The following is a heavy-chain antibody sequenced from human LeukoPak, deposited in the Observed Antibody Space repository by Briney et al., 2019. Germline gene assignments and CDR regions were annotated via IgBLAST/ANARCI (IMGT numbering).Heavy chain of an antibody. CDR3: ARGRHYYDSSDYYYEGDAFDI. D-gene: IGHD3-22*01. CDR1: GDTFTSYY. V-gene: IGHV1-46*01. CDR2: INPSGGST. J-gene: IGHJ3*02. Sequence: GASVKVSCKASGDTFTSYYMHWVRQALGQGLEWMGIINPSGGSTSYAQKFQGRVTMTRDMSTSTVCMELSSLRSEDTAVYYCARGRHYYDSSDYYYEGDAFDIWGQGTMVTVSS.